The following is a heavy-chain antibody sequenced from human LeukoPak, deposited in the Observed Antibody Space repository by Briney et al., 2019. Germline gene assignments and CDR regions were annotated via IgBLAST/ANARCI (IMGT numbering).Heavy chain of an antibody. CDR2: VSGSAGRT. Sequence: GGSLRLSCAVSGFTLSLSTMTWVRQAPGKGPEWVSTVSGSAGRTDYADSVKGRFTISRDNLKNTLYLQMNGLRAEDTAVYYCAKNRGHCVDGVCHNYYYMDVWGRGTTVTVSS. J-gene: IGHJ6*03. CDR1: GFTLSLST. D-gene: IGHD2-8*02. V-gene: IGHV3-23*01. CDR3: AKNRGHCVDGVCHNYYYMDV.